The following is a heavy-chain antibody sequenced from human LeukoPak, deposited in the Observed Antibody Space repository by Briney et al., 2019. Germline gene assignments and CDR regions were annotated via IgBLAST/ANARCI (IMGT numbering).Heavy chain of an antibody. V-gene: IGHV4-39*07. Sequence: PSETLSLTCTVSGGSISSSSYYWGWIRQPPGKGLEWIGSIYYSGSTYYNPSLKSRVTISVDTSKNQFSLKLSSVTAADTAVYYCARGDERWLQLDYWGQGTLVTVSS. D-gene: IGHD5-24*01. J-gene: IGHJ4*02. CDR1: GGSISSSSYY. CDR3: ARGDERWLQLDY. CDR2: IYYSGST.